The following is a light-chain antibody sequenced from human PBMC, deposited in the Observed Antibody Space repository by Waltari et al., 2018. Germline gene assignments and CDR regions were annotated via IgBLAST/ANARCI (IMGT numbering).Light chain of an antibody. CDR3: LQHNSYPYT. CDR1: QGIGNS. V-gene: IGKV1-17*01. Sequence: DIQMTQSPSSLSASVGDRVTITCRASQGIGNSLGWYQQKPGKAPKRLIYDASSRQSGVPSRFSGSGSGTEFTLTISSLQPEDFATYSCLQHNSYPYTFGQGTKLELK. J-gene: IGKJ2*01. CDR2: DAS.